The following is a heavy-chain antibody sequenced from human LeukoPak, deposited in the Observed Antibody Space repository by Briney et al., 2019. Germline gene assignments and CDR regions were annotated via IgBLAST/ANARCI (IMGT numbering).Heavy chain of an antibody. D-gene: IGHD3-10*01. CDR3: ARAGGLLLWFGELSWFDP. Sequence: TSSETLSLTCTVSGGSISSYLWSWIRQPPGKGLEWIGYISYSGSTNYNPSLKSRVTISVDTSKNQFSLKLRSVTAADTAVYYCARAGGLLLWFGELSWFDPWGQGTLVTVSS. CDR1: GGSISSYL. V-gene: IGHV4-59*01. J-gene: IGHJ5*02. CDR2: ISYSGST.